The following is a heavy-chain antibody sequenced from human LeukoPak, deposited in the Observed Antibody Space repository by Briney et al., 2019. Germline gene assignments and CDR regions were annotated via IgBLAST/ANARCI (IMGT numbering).Heavy chain of an antibody. V-gene: IGHV3-33*01. CDR1: GFTFSSYG. CDR3: ARDTFADYYGSDPFDY. CDR2: IWYDGSNK. Sequence: GGSLRLSCAASGFTFSSYGMPWVRQAPGKGLEWVAVIWYDGSNKYYADSVKGRFTISRDNSKNTLYLQMNSLRAEDTAVYYCARDTFADYYGSDPFDYWGQGTLVTVSS. J-gene: IGHJ4*02. D-gene: IGHD3-10*01.